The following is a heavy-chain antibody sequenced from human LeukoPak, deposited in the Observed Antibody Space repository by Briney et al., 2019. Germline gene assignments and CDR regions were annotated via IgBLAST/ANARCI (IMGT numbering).Heavy chain of an antibody. Sequence: PGGSLRLFCVASGFSYRNYAMSWVRQAPGKGLQWVSQIGGTGGATWYAGFARDRFTISRDNSKKTLYLQMSGLRVEDTAMYYCVKDPRDTYGTNWFVSLGQGTLLIVSS. CDR1: GFSYRNYA. CDR3: VKDPRDTYGTNWFVS. D-gene: IGHD2-21*01. V-gene: IGHV3-23*01. J-gene: IGHJ5*01. CDR2: IGGTGGAT.